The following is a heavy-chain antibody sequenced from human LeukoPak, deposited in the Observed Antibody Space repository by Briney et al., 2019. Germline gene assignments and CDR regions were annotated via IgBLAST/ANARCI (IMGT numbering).Heavy chain of an antibody. J-gene: IGHJ4*02. CDR2: IIPILGIA. Sequence: GASVKVSCKASGGTFSSYAISWVRQAPGQGLEWMGRIIPILGIANYAQKFQGRVMITADKSTSTAYMELSSLRSEDTAVYYCARAIQAGLEEGYYFDYWGQGTLVTVSS. CDR3: ARAIQAGLEEGYYFDY. CDR1: GGTFSSYA. D-gene: IGHD1-1*01. V-gene: IGHV1-69*04.